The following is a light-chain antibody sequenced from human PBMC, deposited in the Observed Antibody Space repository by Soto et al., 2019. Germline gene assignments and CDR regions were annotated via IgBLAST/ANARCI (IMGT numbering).Light chain of an antibody. Sequence: ELLMTQSPATLSVSPGQRVTLSCTTSQSVSNDLAWYQQKPGQAPRLLIYGVSSRATGIPARFSASGSETEFTLTISNLQSEDFAVYYCQQYNKWPGTFGQGTKVDIK. J-gene: IGKJ1*01. V-gene: IGKV3-15*01. CDR3: QQYNKWPGT. CDR2: GVS. CDR1: QSVSND.